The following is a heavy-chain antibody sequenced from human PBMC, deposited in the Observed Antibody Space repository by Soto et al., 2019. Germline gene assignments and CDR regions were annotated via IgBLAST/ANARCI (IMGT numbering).Heavy chain of an antibody. J-gene: IGHJ4*02. CDR2: IWYDGSNK. D-gene: IGHD3-22*01. V-gene: IGHV3-33*01. CDR1: GFTFSSYG. Sequence: QVQLVESGGGVVQPGRSLRLSCAASGFTFSSYGMHWVRQAPGKGLEWVAVIWYDGSNKYYADSVKGRFTISRDNSKNTLYLQMNSLRGEDTAVYYCARDHEDDSSGYYPSQPDYWGQGTLVTVSS. CDR3: ARDHEDDSSGYYPSQPDY.